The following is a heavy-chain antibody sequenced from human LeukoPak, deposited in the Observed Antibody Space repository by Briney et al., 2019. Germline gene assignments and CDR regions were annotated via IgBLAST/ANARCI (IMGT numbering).Heavy chain of an antibody. CDR1: GFTVSSNY. Sequence: AGGSLRLSCAAPGFTVSSNYMSWVRQAPGKGLEWVSVIYSGGSTYYADSVKGRFTISRDNSKNTLYLQMNSLRAEDTAVYYCARDRGYYGMDVWGQGTTVTVSS. J-gene: IGHJ6*02. CDR2: IYSGGST. CDR3: ARDRGYYGMDV. V-gene: IGHV3-66*01.